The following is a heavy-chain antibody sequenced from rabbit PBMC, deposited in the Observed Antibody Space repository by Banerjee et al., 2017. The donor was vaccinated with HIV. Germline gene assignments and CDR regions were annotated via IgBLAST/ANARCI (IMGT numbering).Heavy chain of an antibody. CDR1: GFSFTSSVY. J-gene: IGHJ4*01. Sequence: QSLEESGGDLVKPGTSLTLTCTASGFSFTSSVYMCWVRQAPGKGLEWIACIYTGSSDITWYASWAKGRFTISKTSSTAVTLQMTSLTAADTATYFCARDTSAWDGNIYFNQWGPGTLVTVS. CDR3: ARDTSAWDGNIYFNQ. CDR2: IYTGSSDIT. D-gene: IGHD4-1*01. V-gene: IGHV1S40*01.